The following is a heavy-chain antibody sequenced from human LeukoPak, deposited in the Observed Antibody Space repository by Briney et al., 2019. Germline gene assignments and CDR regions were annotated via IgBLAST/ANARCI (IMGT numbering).Heavy chain of an antibody. J-gene: IGHJ3*02. CDR3: ARFSNYYGSGRAPYAFDI. D-gene: IGHD3-10*01. V-gene: IGHV3-7*01. CDR1: GFTFSSYW. CDR2: IKQDGSEK. Sequence: GGSLRLSCAASGFTFSSYWMSWVRQAPGKGLEWVANIKQDGSEKYYVDSVKGRLTISRDNAKNSLYLQMNSLRAEDTAVYYCARFSNYYGSGRAPYAFDIWGQGTMVTVSS.